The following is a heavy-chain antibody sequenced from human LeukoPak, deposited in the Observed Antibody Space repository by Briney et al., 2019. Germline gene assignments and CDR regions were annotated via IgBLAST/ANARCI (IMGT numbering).Heavy chain of an antibody. Sequence: GGSLRLSCAASGFTFSSYAMSWVRQAPGKGLEWVSDISGGGATTFYADSVKGRFTVSRDNSKNTLYLQLSSLRAEDTAVYYCAKSTGYSTTGRDFDSWGRGTLVTVSS. CDR1: GFTFSSYA. D-gene: IGHD6-13*01. J-gene: IGHJ4*02. V-gene: IGHV3-23*01. CDR3: AKSTGYSTTGRDFDS. CDR2: ISGGGATT.